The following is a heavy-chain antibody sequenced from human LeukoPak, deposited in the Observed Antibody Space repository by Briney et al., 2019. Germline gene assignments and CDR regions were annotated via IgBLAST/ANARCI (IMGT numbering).Heavy chain of an antibody. D-gene: IGHD2-15*01. CDR1: GLIFSNNE. V-gene: IGHV3-48*03. Sequence: PGGSLRLSCAASGLIFSNNEMNWGRQAPGKGLEWVSYTSSSGSTVYYADSVQGRFTISRDNAKNSLYLQMNSLRVEDTAGYYCARPRVRYCTGGRCYSAAAFDIWGQGTMVTVSS. CDR3: ARPRVRYCTGGRCYSAAAFDI. CDR2: TSSSGSTV. J-gene: IGHJ3*02.